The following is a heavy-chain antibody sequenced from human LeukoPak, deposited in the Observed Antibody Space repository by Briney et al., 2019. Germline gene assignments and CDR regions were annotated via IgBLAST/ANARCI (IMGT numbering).Heavy chain of an antibody. Sequence: SAMLLCTVSGYTLTGLCMDCVGRAPGKGLEWMGGFDPEDGETNYAQKFQGRITMTEDTSKNTAYMELSSLRSEDTAVYYCATWGRGDLLARRNFDYWGQGTLVTVSS. J-gene: IGHJ4*02. CDR1: GYTLTGLC. D-gene: IGHD3-16*01. V-gene: IGHV1-24*01. CDR2: FDPEDGET. CDR3: ATWGRGDLLARRNFDY.